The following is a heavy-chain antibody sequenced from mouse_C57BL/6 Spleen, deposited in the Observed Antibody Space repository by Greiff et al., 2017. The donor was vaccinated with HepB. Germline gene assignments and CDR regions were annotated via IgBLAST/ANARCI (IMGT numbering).Heavy chain of an antibody. CDR2: IYPGDGDT. V-gene: IGHV1-82*01. Sequence: VQGVESGPELVKPGASVKISCKASGYAFSSSWMNWVKQRPGKGLEWIGRIYPGDGDTNYNGKFKGKATLTADKSSSTAYMQLSSLTSEDSAVYFCAIYYYGSSPFAYWGQGTLVTVSA. CDR1: GYAFSSSW. CDR3: AIYYYGSSPFAY. D-gene: IGHD1-1*01. J-gene: IGHJ3*01.